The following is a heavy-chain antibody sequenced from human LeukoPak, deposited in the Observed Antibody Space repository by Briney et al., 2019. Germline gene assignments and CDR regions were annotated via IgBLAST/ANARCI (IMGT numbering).Heavy chain of an antibody. D-gene: IGHD5-12*01. J-gene: IGHJ3*02. Sequence: PGGSLRLSCAASGFIFSTYAMHWVRQAPGKGLEWVAVISYDGSNTYYADSVKGRFTISRDNSKNTLYLQMNSLRAEDTAVYYCAKDEDQPRYSGYLDAFDIWGQGTMVTVSS. V-gene: IGHV3-30-3*01. CDR3: AKDEDQPRYSGYLDAFDI. CDR2: ISYDGSNT. CDR1: GFIFSTYA.